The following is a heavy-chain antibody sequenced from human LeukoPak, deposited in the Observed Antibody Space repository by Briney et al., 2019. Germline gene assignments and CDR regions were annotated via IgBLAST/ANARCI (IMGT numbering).Heavy chain of an antibody. V-gene: IGHV3-7*03. CDR2: IKQDGTEK. CDR3: AKEGGAALFNYYYYMDV. J-gene: IGHJ6*03. D-gene: IGHD3-16*01. CDR1: RFTFSSYW. Sequence: PGGSLRLSCAASRFTFSSYWMSWVRQAPGKGLEWVANIKQDGTEKYYVDSVKGRFTISRDNPKNTLYLQMNSLRAEDTAVYYCAKEGGAALFNYYYYMDVWGKGTTVTVSS.